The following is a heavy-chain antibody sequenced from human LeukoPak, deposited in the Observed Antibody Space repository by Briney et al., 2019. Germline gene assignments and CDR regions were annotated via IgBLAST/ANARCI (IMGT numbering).Heavy chain of an antibody. CDR2: ISYDGSTK. J-gene: IGHJ4*02. CDR1: GFTFSSYA. CDR3: ARGYSRDC. V-gene: IGHV3-30*04. Sequence: GRSLRLSCAASGFTFSSYAMHWVRQAPSKGLEWVAVISYDGSTKYYADSVKGRFTIARDNSKSTLYLQMNRLRAADTAVYYCARGYSRDCWGQGTLVTVSS. D-gene: IGHD6-13*01.